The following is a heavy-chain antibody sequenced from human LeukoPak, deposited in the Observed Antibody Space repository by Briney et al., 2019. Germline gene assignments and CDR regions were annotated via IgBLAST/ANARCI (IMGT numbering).Heavy chain of an antibody. J-gene: IGHJ6*03. V-gene: IGHV1-8*02. Sequence: ASVKVSCKASGYTFTSYDINWVRQATGQGLEWMGWMNPNSGNTGYAQKFQGRVTMTRDMSTSTVYMELSSLRSEDTAVYYCAREYYDILTGYYKKGPYYYYYMDVWGKGTTVTVSS. CDR1: GYTFTSYD. CDR2: MNPNSGNT. CDR3: AREYYDILTGYYKKGPYYYYYMDV. D-gene: IGHD3-9*01.